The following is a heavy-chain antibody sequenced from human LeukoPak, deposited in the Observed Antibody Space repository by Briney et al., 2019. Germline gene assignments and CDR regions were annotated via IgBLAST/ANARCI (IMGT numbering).Heavy chain of an antibody. J-gene: IGHJ4*02. D-gene: IGHD3-22*01. CDR3: SRDTDNYDGSGYLFDY. CDR2: ISTYNGDT. V-gene: IGHV1-18*01. CDR1: GYTFTSYD. Sequence: ASVKVSCKASGYTFTSYDINWVRQATGQGLEWMGWISTYNGDTNYAQKLQGRITMTTDASTSTAYMELRSLRSDDTAVYYCSRDTDNYDGSGYLFDYWGQGTLVTVSS.